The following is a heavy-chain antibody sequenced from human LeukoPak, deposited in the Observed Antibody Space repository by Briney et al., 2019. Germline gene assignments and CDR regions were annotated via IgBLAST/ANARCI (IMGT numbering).Heavy chain of an antibody. CDR2: IRSDGSNK. D-gene: IGHD2-2*01. Sequence: GGSLRLSCAASGFTFSTYAMHWVRQAPGKGLEWVAFIRSDGSNKYYADSVKGRFTISRDNSKNTLYLQMNSLRAEDTAVYHCARDRQDIVVVPAAPDFDYWGQGTLVTVSS. CDR3: ARDRQDIVVVPAAPDFDY. J-gene: IGHJ4*02. CDR1: GFTFSTYA. V-gene: IGHV3-30*02.